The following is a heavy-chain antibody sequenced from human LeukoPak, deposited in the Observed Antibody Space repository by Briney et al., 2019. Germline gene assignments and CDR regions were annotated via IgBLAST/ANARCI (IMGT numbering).Heavy chain of an antibody. D-gene: IGHD4-11*01. CDR1: GFLFNSSA. Sequence: PGGSLRLSCAASGFLFNSSAMHWVHQAPGKGLEWVAVISFDGGIKYYADSVKGRFTISRDNAKNSLYLQMNSLRAEDTAVYYCARDPWAYSPSDAWFDPWGQGTLVTVSS. CDR2: ISFDGGIK. J-gene: IGHJ5*02. CDR3: ARDPWAYSPSDAWFDP. V-gene: IGHV3-30*14.